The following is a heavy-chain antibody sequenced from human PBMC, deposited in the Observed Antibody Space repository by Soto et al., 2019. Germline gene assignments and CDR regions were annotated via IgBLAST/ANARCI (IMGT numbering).Heavy chain of an antibody. CDR1: GGSIISTNYY. D-gene: IGHD3-10*01. V-gene: IGHV4-30-4*01. CDR3: ARCFGSGRNWFDP. J-gene: IGHJ5*02. CDR2: IYHNGNT. Sequence: SETLSLTCTVSGGSIISTNYYWSWIRQPLGKGLEWIAYIYHNGNTYYNPSLQSRITLSIDTSKNQFSLTLNSVTAADTAVYYCARCFGSGRNWFDPWGQGTLVTVSS.